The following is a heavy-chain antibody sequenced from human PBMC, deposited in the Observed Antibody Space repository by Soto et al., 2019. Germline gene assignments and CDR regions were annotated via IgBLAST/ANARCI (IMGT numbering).Heavy chain of an antibody. CDR3: ARDRGVVAATWFDP. CDR2: IYYSGST. J-gene: IGHJ5*02. Sequence: PSETLYLTCTVSGGSISSYYWIWIRQPPGKGLEWIGYIYYSGSTNYNPSLKSRVTISVDTSKNQFSLKLSSVTAADTAVYYCARDRGVVAATWFDPWGQGTLVTVSS. CDR1: GGSISSYY. V-gene: IGHV4-59*01. D-gene: IGHD2-15*01.